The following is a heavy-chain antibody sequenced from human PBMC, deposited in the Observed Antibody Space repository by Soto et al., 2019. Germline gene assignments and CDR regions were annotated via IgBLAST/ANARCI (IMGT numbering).Heavy chain of an antibody. Sequence: SQTLSLTCAISGDIVSSNSAAWNWIRQSPSRGLEWLGRTYYRSKWYNDYAVSVKSRITINPDTSKNQFSLQLNSVTPEDTAVYYCARDRDYSSTWPNRDYYYGMDVWGKGTTVTVS. D-gene: IGHD6-13*01. CDR1: GDIVSSNSAA. CDR2: TYYRSKWYN. CDR3: ARDRDYSSTWPNRDYYYGMDV. V-gene: IGHV6-1*01. J-gene: IGHJ6*04.